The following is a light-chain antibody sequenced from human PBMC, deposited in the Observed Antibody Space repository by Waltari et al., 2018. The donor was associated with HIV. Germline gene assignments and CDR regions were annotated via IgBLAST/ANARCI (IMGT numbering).Light chain of an antibody. J-gene: IGLJ2*01. CDR3: TSYAGSNVI. V-gene: IGLV2-8*01. CDR1: TKDVGAYMY. CDR2: DVS. Sequence: QSTLTQPPSASGSPGQSVTISCTGTTKDVGAYMYVSWYQQYPGKAPKLIISDVSKRPSGVPDRFSGSKSGNTAFLSVSGLQPEDEAHYYCTSYAGSNVIFGGGTKLTVL.